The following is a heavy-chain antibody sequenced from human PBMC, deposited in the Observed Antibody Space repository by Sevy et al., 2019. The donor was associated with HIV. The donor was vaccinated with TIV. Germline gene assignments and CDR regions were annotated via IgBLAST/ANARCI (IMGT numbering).Heavy chain of an antibody. Sequence: GGSLRLSCAASGFTFSSYSMNWVRQAPGKGLEWVSSISSSSSYIYYADSVKGLFTISIDNAKNSLDLQMNSLRAEDTAVYYCARDWNDDVHYYYYGMDVWGQGTTVTVSS. CDR2: ISSSSSYI. V-gene: IGHV3-21*01. J-gene: IGHJ6*02. CDR3: ARDWNDDVHYYYYGMDV. D-gene: IGHD1-1*01. CDR1: GFTFSSYS.